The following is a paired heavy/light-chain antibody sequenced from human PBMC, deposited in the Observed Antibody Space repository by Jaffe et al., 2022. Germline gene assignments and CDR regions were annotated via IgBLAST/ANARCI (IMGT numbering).Light chain of an antibody. V-gene: IGLV1-47*01. CDR1: SSNIGNNH. Sequence: QSVLTQPPSASGTPGQRVTISCSGSSSNIGNNHVYWYQQLPGTAPKLLIYKSDQRPSGVPDRFSGSKSGTSASLAISGLRSEDEADYYCAAWDDSLSARVFGTGTTVTVL. CDR2: KSD. J-gene: IGLJ1*01. CDR3: AAWDDSLSARV.
Heavy chain of an antibody. D-gene: IGHD1-26*01. CDR3: GRDGLYRYGGSYDPFDY. V-gene: IGHV4-38-2*02. CDR1: GYSIRSGYY. Sequence: QVQLQESGPGLVKPSETLSLTCAVSGYSIRSGYYWGWIRQPPGKGLEWIGIIYHSGRTYYNPSLKSRVTISVDTSKNQFSLKLTSVTAADTAVYYCGRDGLYRYGGSYDPFDYWGQGTLVTVSS. J-gene: IGHJ4*02. CDR2: IYHSGRT.